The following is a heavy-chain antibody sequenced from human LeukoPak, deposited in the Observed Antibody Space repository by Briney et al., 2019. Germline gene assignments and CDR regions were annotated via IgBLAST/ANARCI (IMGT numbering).Heavy chain of an antibody. CDR1: GFTVSSNY. CDR3: ARIHSSGWYMNFDY. D-gene: IGHD6-19*01. J-gene: IGHJ4*02. CDR2: IYSGGST. Sequence: GGSLRLSCAASGFTVSSNYMSWVRQAPGKGLEWVSVIYSGGSTYYADSVKGRFTISRDNSKNTLYLQMNSLRAEDTAVYYCARIHSSGWYMNFDYWGQGTLVTVSS. V-gene: IGHV3-66*01.